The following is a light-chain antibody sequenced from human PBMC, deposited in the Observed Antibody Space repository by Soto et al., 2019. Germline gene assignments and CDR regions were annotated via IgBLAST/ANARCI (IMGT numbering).Light chain of an antibody. CDR1: QSVNSY. CDR2: DAS. Sequence: EIVLTQSPATLSLSPGERATLSCRASQSVNSYLAWYQQKPGQAPRLLIYDASNRATGIPARFSGSGSATDFTLTISSLEPEDFATYYCQQYNSYPWTFGQGTKV. CDR3: QQYNSYPWT. J-gene: IGKJ1*01. V-gene: IGKV3-11*01.